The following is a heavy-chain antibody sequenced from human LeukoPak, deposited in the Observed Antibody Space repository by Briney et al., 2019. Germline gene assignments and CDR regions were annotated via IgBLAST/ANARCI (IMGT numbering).Heavy chain of an antibody. D-gene: IGHD2-15*01. CDR3: AKEGAAVMGYFDY. CDR2: VNGGGSYT. Sequence: GGSLILSCAASGFTFSAYAMSWVRQAPGKGLEWVSVVNGGGSYTYYADSVKGRFTISRDNSKNTLYLQMDSLRGEDTAVYYCAKEGAAVMGYFDYWGQGALVIVSS. J-gene: IGHJ4*02. CDR1: GFTFSAYA. V-gene: IGHV3-23*01.